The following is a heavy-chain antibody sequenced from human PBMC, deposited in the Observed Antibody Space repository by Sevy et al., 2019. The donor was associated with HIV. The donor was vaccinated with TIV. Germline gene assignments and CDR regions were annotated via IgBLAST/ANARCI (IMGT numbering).Heavy chain of an antibody. V-gene: IGHV1-24*01. Sequence: ASVKVSCKVSGYTLTELSMHWVRQAPGKGLEWMGGFDPEDGETIYAQKFQGRVTMTEDTSTDTAYMELSSLRSEDTAAYYCATVVRFLEWLPYDYWGQGTLVTVSS. D-gene: IGHD3-3*01. J-gene: IGHJ4*02. CDR3: ATVVRFLEWLPYDY. CDR1: GYTLTELS. CDR2: FDPEDGET.